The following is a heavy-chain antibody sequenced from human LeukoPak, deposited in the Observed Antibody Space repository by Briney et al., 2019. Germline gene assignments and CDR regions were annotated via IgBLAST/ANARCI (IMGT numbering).Heavy chain of an antibody. D-gene: IGHD2-2*01. CDR3: AREWLSTSSYNWFDP. J-gene: IGHJ5*02. CDR1: GYTFTSYD. CDR2: IIPIFGTA. Sequence: GASVKVSCKASGYTFTSYDINWVRQATGQGLEWMGGIIPIFGTANYAQKFQGRVTITADESTSTAYMELSSLRSEDTAVYYCAREWLSTSSYNWFDPWGQGTLVTVSS. V-gene: IGHV1-69*13.